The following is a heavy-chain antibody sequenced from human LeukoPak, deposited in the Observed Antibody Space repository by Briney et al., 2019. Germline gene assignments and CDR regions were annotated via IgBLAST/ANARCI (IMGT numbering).Heavy chain of an antibody. CDR3: ARETYYDFWSRQDYYYGMDV. D-gene: IGHD3-3*01. CDR2: ISAYNGNT. CDR1: GYTFTSYG. V-gene: IGHV1-18*01. Sequence: ASVKVSSTASGYTFTSYGISWVRQAPGQGLEWMGWISAYNGNTNYAQKLQGRVTMTTDTSTSTAYMELRSLRSDDTAVYYCARETYYDFWSRQDYYYGMDVWGQGTTVTVSS. J-gene: IGHJ6*02.